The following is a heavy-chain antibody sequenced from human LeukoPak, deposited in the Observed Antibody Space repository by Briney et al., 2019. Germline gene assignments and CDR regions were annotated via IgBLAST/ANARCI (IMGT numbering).Heavy chain of an antibody. CDR3: ASRTYYYDSSGYYLGAFDI. J-gene: IGHJ3*02. D-gene: IGHD3-22*01. CDR2: IYPGDSDT. Sequence: GESLKISCKGSGYSLTSYWIGWVRQMPGKGLEWMGIIYPGDSDTRYSPSFQGQVTISADKSISTAYLQWSSLKASDTAMYYCASRTYYYDSSGYYLGAFDIWGQGTMVTVSS. V-gene: IGHV5-51*01. CDR1: GYSLTSYW.